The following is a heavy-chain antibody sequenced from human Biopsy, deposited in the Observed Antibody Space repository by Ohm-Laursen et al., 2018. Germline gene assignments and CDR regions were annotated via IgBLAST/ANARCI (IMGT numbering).Heavy chain of an antibody. J-gene: IGHJ4*02. CDR2: FDPEEGQR. CDR3: AADSENCGGDCYIY. D-gene: IGHD2-21*02. CDR1: GDRFTEFS. V-gene: IGHV1-24*01. Sequence: ASVKVSCKVSGDRFTEFSIHWVRQAPGKGVEWMGGFDPEEGQRTYAQKFQGRLTMTEDTSADTAYMELRGLRSEDAAVYYCAADSENCGGDCYIYWGQGTQVTVSS.